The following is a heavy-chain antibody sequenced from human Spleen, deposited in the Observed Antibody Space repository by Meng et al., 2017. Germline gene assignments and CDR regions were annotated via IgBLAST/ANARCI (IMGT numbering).Heavy chain of an antibody. J-gene: IGHJ5*02. D-gene: IGHD6-19*01. CDR2: IGHSGFT. CDR1: GGSISTGGYY. CDR3: VRSSGWVKTGFDP. V-gene: IGHV4-39*01. Sequence: QPQLQESGPGLVKPSEALSLPCSVSGGSISTGGYYWGWIRQPPGKGLEWIGSIGHSGFTYYTPSLKSRVTVSIDTSRNQFSLWLTSVTAADTAVYYCVRSSGWVKTGFDPWGQGTLVTVSS.